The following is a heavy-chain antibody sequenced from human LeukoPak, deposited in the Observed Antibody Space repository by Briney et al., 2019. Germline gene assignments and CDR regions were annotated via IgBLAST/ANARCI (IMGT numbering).Heavy chain of an antibody. V-gene: IGHV1-18*01. J-gene: IGHJ6*02. Sequence: ASVNVSCKASGYTFTSYGISWVRQAPGQGLEWMGWISAYNGNTNYAQELQGRVTMTTDTSTSTAYMELRSLRSDDTAVYYCARARGGYSYGIYYYYGMDVWGQGTTVTVSS. CDR2: ISAYNGNT. CDR3: ARARGGYSYGIYYYYGMDV. CDR1: GYTFTSYG. D-gene: IGHD5-18*01.